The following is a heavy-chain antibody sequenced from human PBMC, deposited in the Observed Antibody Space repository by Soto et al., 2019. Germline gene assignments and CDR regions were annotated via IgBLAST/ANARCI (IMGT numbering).Heavy chain of an antibody. V-gene: IGHV1-69*06. CDR2: VIPIFCTA. CDR3: AREESAASPLYGMDV. D-gene: IGHD6-13*01. J-gene: IGHJ6*02. CDR1: GGTFSSYA. Sequence: GASVKVSCKASGGTFSSYAISWVRQAPGQGLEWIGGVIPIFCTANYAQKFQGRVTITADKSTSTTYMKLSSLRSEDTAVYYCAREESAASPLYGMDVWGQGNTVTGSS.